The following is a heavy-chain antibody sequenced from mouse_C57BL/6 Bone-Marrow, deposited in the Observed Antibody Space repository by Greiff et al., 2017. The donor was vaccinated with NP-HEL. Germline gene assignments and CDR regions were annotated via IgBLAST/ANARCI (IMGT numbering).Heavy chain of an antibody. CDR2: FYPGSGSI. CDR3: ARHEVSYYADHSFDY. D-gene: IGHD2-10*01. J-gene: IGHJ2*01. V-gene: IGHV1-62-2*01. Sequence: LQESGAELVKPGASVKLSCKASGYTFTEYTIHWVKQRSGQGLEWIGWFYPGSGSIKYNEKIKDKATLTADKSSSTVYMELSRLTSEDSAVYFCARHEVSYYADHSFDYWGQGTTLTVSS. CDR1: GYTFTEYT.